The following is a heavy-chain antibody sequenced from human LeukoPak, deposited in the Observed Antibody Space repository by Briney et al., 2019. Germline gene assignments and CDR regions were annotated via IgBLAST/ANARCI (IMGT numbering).Heavy chain of an antibody. Sequence: GGSMRLSCAASGFTVSSNYMSWVRQAPGKGLEWVSVIYSGGSTYYADSVKGRFTISRDNSKNTLYLQMNSLRAEDTAVYYCASGIGGSRDDYGDYGGYFDYWGQGTLVTVSS. CDR1: GFTVSSNY. D-gene: IGHD4-17*01. J-gene: IGHJ4*02. V-gene: IGHV3-53*01. CDR2: IYSGGST. CDR3: ASGIGGSRDDYGDYGGYFDY.